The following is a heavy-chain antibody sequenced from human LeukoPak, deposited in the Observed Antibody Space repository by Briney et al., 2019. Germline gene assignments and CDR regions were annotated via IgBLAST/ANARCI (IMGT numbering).Heavy chain of an antibody. CDR3: ERVGNWNYGRSDY. D-gene: IGHD1-7*01. CDR1: GFTFSSYS. J-gene: IGHJ4*02. V-gene: IGHV3-21*01. Sequence: PGGSLRLSCAASGFTFSSYSMNWVRQAPGKGLEWISCISSSSSYIYYADSVKGRFTISRDNAKNSLYLQMNSLRAEDTAVYYCERVGNWNYGRSDYWGQGTLVTVSS. CDR2: ISSSSSYI.